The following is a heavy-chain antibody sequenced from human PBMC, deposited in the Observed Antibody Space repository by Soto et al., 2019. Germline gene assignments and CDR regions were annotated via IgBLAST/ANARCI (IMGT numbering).Heavy chain of an antibody. J-gene: IGHJ5*02. CDR1: GGTFSSYA. CDR2: IIPIFGTA. V-gene: IGHV1-69*13. CDR3: AREGHTPYNWNYSGFDP. Sequence: ASVKVSCKASGGTFSSYAISWVRQAPGQGLEWMGGIIPIFGTANYAQKFQGRVTITADESTSTAYMELSSLRSEDTAVYYCAREGHTPYNWNYSGFDPWGQGTLVTVSS. D-gene: IGHD1-7*01.